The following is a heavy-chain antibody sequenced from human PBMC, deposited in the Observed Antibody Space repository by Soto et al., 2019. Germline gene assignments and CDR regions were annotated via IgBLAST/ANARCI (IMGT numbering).Heavy chain of an antibody. CDR3: ARDWNFGNYGLDV. CDR1: GDSVTSVNYF. D-gene: IGHD1-7*01. Sequence: SETLSLTCAVSGDSVTSVNYFWTWIRQPPGGGLEWIGYISNSGISKYNPSLKSRVTISLDTSKNQFSLKLSSVTAADTAVYYCARDWNFGNYGLDVWGQGTSVTVSS. CDR2: ISNSGIS. V-gene: IGHV4-61*01. J-gene: IGHJ6*02.